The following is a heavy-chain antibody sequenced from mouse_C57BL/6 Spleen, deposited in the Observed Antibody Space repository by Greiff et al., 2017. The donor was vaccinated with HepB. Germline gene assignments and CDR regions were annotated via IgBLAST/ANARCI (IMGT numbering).Heavy chain of an antibody. D-gene: IGHD1-1*01. J-gene: IGHJ3*01. CDR2: IYPGSGNT. CDR3: CVLYYYGSSPWFAY. CDR1: GYTFTDYY. Sequence: QVQLQQSGAELVRPGASVKLSCKASGYTFTDYYINWVKQRPGQGLEWIARIYPGSGNTYYNEKFKGKATLTAEKSSSTAYMQLSSLTSEDSAVYFCCVLYYYGSSPWFAYWGQGTLVTVSA. V-gene: IGHV1-76*01.